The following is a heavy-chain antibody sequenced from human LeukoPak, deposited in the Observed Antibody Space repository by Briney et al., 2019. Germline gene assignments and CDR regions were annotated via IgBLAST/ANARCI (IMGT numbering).Heavy chain of an antibody. J-gene: IGHJ3*01. V-gene: IGHV3-23*01. Sequence: GGSLRLSCAASGFTFSNSAMSWVRQLPGKGPEWVSSISNSGGSTYYADFVKGRFTIARDDSKNTMFLQMNSLRAEDTALYYCAKVKGKDGIRDSYDVWGQGTMVTVSS. CDR2: ISNSGGST. D-gene: IGHD1-14*01. CDR1: GFTFSNSA. CDR3: AKVKGKDGIRDSYDV.